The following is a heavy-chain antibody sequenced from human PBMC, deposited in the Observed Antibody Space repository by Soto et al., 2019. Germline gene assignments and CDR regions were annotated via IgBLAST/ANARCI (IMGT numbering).Heavy chain of an antibody. D-gene: IGHD6-19*01. V-gene: IGHV2-5*01. Sequence: SGPTLVNPTQTLTLTCILSGFSLRTSGVGVGWIRQPPGKALEWLGFIYWNDDKRYSPSLKSRLTITKDTSKNQVVLTMTNMDPVDTATYYCAKSGSSGWYGWFDPWGQGTLVTVSS. CDR3: AKSGSSGWYGWFDP. CDR1: GFSLRTSGVG. CDR2: IYWNDDK. J-gene: IGHJ5*02.